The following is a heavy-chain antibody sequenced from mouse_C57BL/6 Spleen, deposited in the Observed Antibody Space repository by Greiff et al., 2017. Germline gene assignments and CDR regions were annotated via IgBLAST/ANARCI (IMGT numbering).Heavy chain of an antibody. D-gene: IGHD1-1*01. CDR1: GFTFSDYG. Sequence: EVKLMESGGGLVKPGGSLKLSCAASGFTFSDYGMHWVRQAPEKGLEWVAYISSGSSTIYYADTVKGRFTISRDNAKNTLFLQMTSLRSEDTAMYYCARGSGSRHFDYRGQGTTLTVSS. CDR2: ISSGSSTI. J-gene: IGHJ2*01. CDR3: ARGSGSRHFDY. V-gene: IGHV5-17*01.